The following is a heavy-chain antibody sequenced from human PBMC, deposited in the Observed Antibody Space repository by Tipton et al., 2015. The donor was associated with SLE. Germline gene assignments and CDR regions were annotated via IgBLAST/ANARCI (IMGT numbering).Heavy chain of an antibody. J-gene: IGHJ6*03. D-gene: IGHD3-3*01. V-gene: IGHV1-8*01. Sequence: QLVQSGAEVKKPGASVKVSCKASGYTFTSYDINWVRQATGQGLEWMGWMNPNSGHTGYAQNFQGRVTITRNTSISTAYMELSSLRSEDTAVYYCARGSKDFWSLYYYYYMDVWGKGTAVTVSS. CDR1: GYTFTSYD. CDR3: ARGSKDFWSLYYYYYMDV. CDR2: MNPNSGHT.